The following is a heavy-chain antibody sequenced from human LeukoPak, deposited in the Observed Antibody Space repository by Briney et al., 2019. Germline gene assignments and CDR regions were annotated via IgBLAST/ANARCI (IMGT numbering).Heavy chain of an antibody. Sequence: GGSLRLSCAASGFTFSSYAMTWVRQAPGKGLEWVSVVSHSGGDTYYGDSVKGRFTISRDNSKNTVYLQMNSLRAEDTAVYYCAKLGGVYNWDYAGLNYMDVWGKGTTVTVSS. CDR1: GFTFSSYA. J-gene: IGHJ6*03. V-gene: IGHV3-23*01. CDR3: AKLGGVYNWDYAGLNYMDV. D-gene: IGHD1-7*01. CDR2: VSHSGGDT.